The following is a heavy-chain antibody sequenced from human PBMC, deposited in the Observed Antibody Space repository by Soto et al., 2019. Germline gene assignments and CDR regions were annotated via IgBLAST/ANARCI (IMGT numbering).Heavy chain of an antibody. D-gene: IGHD3-22*01. CDR2: IYYSGST. Sequence: PSETLSLTCTVSGGSISSYYWIWIRQPPGKGLEWIGYIYYSGSTNYNPSLKSRVTISVDTSKNQFSLKLSSVTAADTAVYYCARFYYDSSGYSWFDPWGQGTLVTVSS. CDR3: ARFYYDSSGYSWFDP. V-gene: IGHV4-59*01. CDR1: GGSISSYY. J-gene: IGHJ5*02.